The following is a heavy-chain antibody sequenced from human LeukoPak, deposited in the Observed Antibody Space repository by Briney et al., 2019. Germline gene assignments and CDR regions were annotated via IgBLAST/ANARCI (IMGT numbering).Heavy chain of an antibody. CDR2: IKSKTDGGTT. V-gene: IGHV3-15*01. CDR1: GFTFRSYA. Sequence: GGSLRLSCAASGFTFRSYAMSWVRQAPGKGLEWVGRIKSKTDGGTTDYAAPVKGRFTISRDDSKNTLYLQMNSLKTEDTAVYYCTRIIKAGNFDYWGQGTLVTVSS. CDR3: TRIIKAGNFDY. J-gene: IGHJ4*02.